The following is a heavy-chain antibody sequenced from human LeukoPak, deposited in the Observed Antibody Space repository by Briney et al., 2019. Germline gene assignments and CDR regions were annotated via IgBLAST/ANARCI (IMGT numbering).Heavy chain of an antibody. J-gene: IGHJ4*02. CDR2: ISTIGIT. D-gene: IGHD5-24*01. Sequence: SETLSLTCTVSSGSISSSNYYWSWIRQPAGGGLEWIGRISTIGITNYNPSLKSRVTMSVDTSKNQFSLKLRSVTAADTGVYYCARHQGWLQWEYWGQGTLVIVSS. V-gene: IGHV4-61*02. CDR3: ARHQGWLQWEY. CDR1: SGSISSSNYY.